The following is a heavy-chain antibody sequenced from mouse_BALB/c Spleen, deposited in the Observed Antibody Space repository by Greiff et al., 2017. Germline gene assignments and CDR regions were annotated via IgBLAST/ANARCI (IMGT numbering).Heavy chain of an antibody. CDR3: ARHFLYDDDGYAMDY. Sequence: EVQVVESGGGLVQPGGSLRLSCATSGFTFTDYYMSWVRQAPGKALEWLGFIRNKANGNTTEYSASVKGRFTISRDNSQSILYLKMNTLRAEDSATYYGARHFLYDDDGYAMDYWGQGTSVTVSS. CDR2: IRNKANGNTT. V-gene: IGHV7-3*02. CDR1: GFTFTDYY. D-gene: IGHD2-4*01. J-gene: IGHJ4*01.